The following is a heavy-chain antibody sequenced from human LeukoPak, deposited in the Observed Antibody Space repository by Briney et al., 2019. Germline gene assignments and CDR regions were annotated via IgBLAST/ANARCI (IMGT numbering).Heavy chain of an antibody. V-gene: IGHV4-59*12. CDR1: GGSISSYY. CDR2: IYYSGST. D-gene: IGHD6-13*01. Sequence: PSETLSLTCTVSGGSISSYYWSWIRQPPGKGLEWIGYIYYSGSTNYNPSLKSRVTISVDTSKNQFSLKLSSVTAADTAVYYCARSSSWYGLVDYWGQGTLVTVSS. CDR3: ARSSSWYGLVDY. J-gene: IGHJ4*02.